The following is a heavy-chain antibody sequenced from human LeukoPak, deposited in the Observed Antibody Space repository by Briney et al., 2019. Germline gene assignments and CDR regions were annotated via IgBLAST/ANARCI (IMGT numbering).Heavy chain of an antibody. CDR1: GGTFSSYV. Sequence: SVKVSFKASGGTFSSYVISWVRQAPGQGLEWMGGIIPIFGTANYAQKFQGRVTITADESTSTAYMELSSLRSEDTAVYYCARDLGITIDYYYGMDVWGQGTTVTVSS. CDR2: IIPIFGTA. V-gene: IGHV1-69*13. D-gene: IGHD3-9*01. CDR3: ARDLGITIDYYYGMDV. J-gene: IGHJ6*02.